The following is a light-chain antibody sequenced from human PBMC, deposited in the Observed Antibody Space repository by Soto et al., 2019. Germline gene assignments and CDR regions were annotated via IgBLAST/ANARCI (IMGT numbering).Light chain of an antibody. CDR1: SSDVGGYNY. J-gene: IGLJ1*01. CDR2: DVS. CDR3: SSYTSSSIS. Sequence: QPASVSGSPGQSITISCTGTSSDVGGYNYVSWYQQHPGKAPKLMIYDVSNRPSGVSNRFSGSKSGNTASLTISGLQAEDEADYYCSSYTSSSISFGTGTKVTVL. V-gene: IGLV2-14*01.